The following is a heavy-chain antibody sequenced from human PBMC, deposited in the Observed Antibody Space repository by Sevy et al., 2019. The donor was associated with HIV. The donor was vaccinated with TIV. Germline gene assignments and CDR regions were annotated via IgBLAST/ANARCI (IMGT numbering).Heavy chain of an antibody. V-gene: IGHV3-23*01. CDR2: LSFGCGKI. CDR1: VFNFNIYS. CDR3: AREGCTRPHDY. J-gene: IGHJ4*02. D-gene: IGHD2-8*01. Sequence: GGSLRLSCAVSVFNFNIYSMSWVRQAPGKGLEWVSTLSFGCGKINYADSVKGRFIISRDDSKNTLYLQMNSLRAEDTAVYFCAREGCTRPHDYWGQGTLVTVSS.